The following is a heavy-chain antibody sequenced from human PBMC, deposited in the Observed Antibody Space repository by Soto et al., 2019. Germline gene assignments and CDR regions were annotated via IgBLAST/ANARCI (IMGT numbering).Heavy chain of an antibody. J-gene: IGHJ6*02. CDR1: GFTFRDYY. CDR2: IDSSTKYT. V-gene: IGHV3-11*05. D-gene: IGHD2-15*01. Sequence: QVQLVESGGGLVRPGGSLRLSCEASGFTFRDYYMTWFRQAQGKGLEWLSYIDSSTKYTNYAYSVKVRFTISRDNAKNSLYLKMNSLRADDASLYYCAREYSDTIDVWGQGTMVPVSS. CDR3: AREYSDTIDV.